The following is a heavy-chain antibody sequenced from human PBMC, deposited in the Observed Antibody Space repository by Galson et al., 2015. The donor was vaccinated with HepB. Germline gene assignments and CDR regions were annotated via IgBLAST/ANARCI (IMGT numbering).Heavy chain of an antibody. CDR3: ARHWKGWFGELLVGNWFDP. V-gene: IGHV5-10-1*01. Sequence: QSGAEVKKPGESLRISCKGSGYSFTSYWISWVRQMPGKGLEWMGRIDPSDSYTNYSPSFQGHVTISADKSISTAYLQWSSLKASDTAMYYCARHWKGWFGELLVGNWFDPWGQGTLVTVSS. CDR2: IDPSDSYT. J-gene: IGHJ5*02. D-gene: IGHD3-10*01. CDR1: GYSFTSYW.